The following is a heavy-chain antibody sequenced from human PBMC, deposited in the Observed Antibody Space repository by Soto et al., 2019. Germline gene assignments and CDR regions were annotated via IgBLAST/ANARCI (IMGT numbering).Heavy chain of an antibody. D-gene: IGHD4-17*01. CDR3: ARNVNDGDYDFDY. CDR2: INAGNGNT. Sequence: GASVKVSCKASGHTFSSYGFSWVRQAPGQRLEWMGWINAGNGNTKYSQKFQGRVTITRDTSASTAYMELSGLRSEDTAVYYCARNVNDGDYDFDYWGQGTLVTVSS. V-gene: IGHV1-3*01. J-gene: IGHJ4*02. CDR1: GHTFSSYG.